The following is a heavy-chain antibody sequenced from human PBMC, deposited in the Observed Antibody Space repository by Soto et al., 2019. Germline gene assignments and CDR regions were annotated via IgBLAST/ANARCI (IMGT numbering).Heavy chain of an antibody. D-gene: IGHD4-17*01. CDR2: ISWNSGSI. CDR3: AKDPYGDYVFYFQH. Sequence: GGSLRLSCAASGFTFDDYAMHWVRQAPGKGLEWVSGISWNSGSIGYADSVKGRFTISRDNAKNALYLQMNSLRAEDTALYYCAKDPYGDYVFYFQHWGQGTLVTVSS. V-gene: IGHV3-9*01. CDR1: GFTFDDYA. J-gene: IGHJ1*01.